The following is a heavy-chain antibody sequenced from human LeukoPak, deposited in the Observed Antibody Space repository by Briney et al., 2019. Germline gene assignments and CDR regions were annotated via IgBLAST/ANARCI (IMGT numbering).Heavy chain of an antibody. Sequence: SETLSLTCTVSGGSISNYYWSWLRQLPGKGLEWIGYIYFSGTTNINPSLKSRVTISVDMSKNQFSLKLSSVTAADTAVYYCAREDPQTTVPEGLDVWGQGTTVTVSS. CDR2: IYFSGTT. CDR1: GGSISNYY. V-gene: IGHV4-59*01. CDR3: AREDPQTTVPEGLDV. J-gene: IGHJ6*02. D-gene: IGHD4-17*01.